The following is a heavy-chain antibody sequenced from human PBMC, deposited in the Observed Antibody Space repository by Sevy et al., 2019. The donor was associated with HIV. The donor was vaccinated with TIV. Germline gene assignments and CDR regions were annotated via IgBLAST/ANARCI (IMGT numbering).Heavy chain of an antibody. CDR3: TGLYDYNWFDP. Sequence: VGSLRLSCAASAVTFRDSVMHWVRQASGKGLEWVGHIRTKANSYATAYAASVKGRFTISRDDLKNTAYLQMNSLKTEDTAVYYCTGLYDYNWFDPWGQGTLVTVSS. CDR1: AVTFRDSV. J-gene: IGHJ5*02. CDR2: IRTKANSYAT. V-gene: IGHV3-73*01. D-gene: IGHD1-1*01.